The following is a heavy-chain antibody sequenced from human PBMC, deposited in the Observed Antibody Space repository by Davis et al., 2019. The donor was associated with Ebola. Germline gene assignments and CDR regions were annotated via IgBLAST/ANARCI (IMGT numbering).Heavy chain of an antibody. D-gene: IGHD2-21*01. CDR3: ARVHGGDDYPSGNLRDFDN. CDR1: GFSFSDYW. CDR2: IKQDGSDK. V-gene: IGHV3-7*01. J-gene: IGHJ4*02. Sequence: GESLKISCAASGFSFSDYWMTWVRQAPGKGLEWVANIKQDGSDKYYLESVKGRFTISRDNANNSLYLQMNSLRGEDTAVYYCARVHGGDDYPSGNLRDFDNWGQGTLVTVSS.